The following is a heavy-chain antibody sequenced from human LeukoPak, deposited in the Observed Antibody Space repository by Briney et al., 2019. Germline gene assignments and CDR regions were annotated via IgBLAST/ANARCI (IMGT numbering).Heavy chain of an antibody. D-gene: IGHD4-17*01. CDR2: IYHSGST. CDR1: GGSISSGGYS. Sequence: PSETLSLTCAVSGGSISSGGYSWSWIRQPPGKGLEWIGYIYHSGSTYYNPSHKSRVTISVDRSKNQFSLKLSSVTAADTAVNYCASNGDVHGAFDIWGQGAMVTVSS. CDR3: ASNGDVHGAFDI. J-gene: IGHJ3*02. V-gene: IGHV4-30-2*01.